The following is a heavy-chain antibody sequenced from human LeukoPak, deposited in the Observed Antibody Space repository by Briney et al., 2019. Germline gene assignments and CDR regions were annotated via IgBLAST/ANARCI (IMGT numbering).Heavy chain of an antibody. Sequence: GASVKVSCKASGYTFTGYYMHWVRQAPGQGLEWMGWINPNSGGTNYAQKFQGRVTMTRDTSISTAYMELSRLRSDDTAVYYCARVRYSSGWYYLDYWGQGTLVTVSS. V-gene: IGHV1-2*02. CDR1: GYTFTGYY. D-gene: IGHD6-13*01. CDR3: ARVRYSSGWYYLDY. J-gene: IGHJ4*02. CDR2: INPNSGGT.